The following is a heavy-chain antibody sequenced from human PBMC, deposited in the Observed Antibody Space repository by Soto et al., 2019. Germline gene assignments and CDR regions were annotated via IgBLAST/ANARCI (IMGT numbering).Heavy chain of an antibody. Sequence: SETLSLTCTVSGGSVSSGSYYWSWIRQPPGMGLEWIGYIFYSGTTNYNPSLKSRVTMSLYTSKNQFSLQLSSVTAADTAVYYCARGSGWSGDAFDIWGQGTMVTVSS. CDR1: GGSVSSGSYY. CDR2: IFYSGTT. CDR3: ARGSGWSGDAFDI. D-gene: IGHD6-19*01. V-gene: IGHV4-61*01. J-gene: IGHJ3*02.